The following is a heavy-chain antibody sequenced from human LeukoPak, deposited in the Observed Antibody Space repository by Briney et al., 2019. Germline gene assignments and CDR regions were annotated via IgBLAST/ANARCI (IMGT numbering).Heavy chain of an antibody. J-gene: IGHJ4*02. Sequence: PGRSLRLSCAASGFTFSSYGMHWVRQAPGKGLEWVAVISYDGSNKYYADSVKGRFTISRDNAKNSLYLQMNSLRAEDTAVYYCASEDDYGDLYRGGFDYWGQGTLVTVSS. D-gene: IGHD4-17*01. CDR2: ISYDGSNK. V-gene: IGHV3-30*03. CDR3: ASEDDYGDLYRGGFDY. CDR1: GFTFSSYG.